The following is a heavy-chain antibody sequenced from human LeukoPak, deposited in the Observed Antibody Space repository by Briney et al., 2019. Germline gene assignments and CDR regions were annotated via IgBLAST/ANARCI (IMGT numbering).Heavy chain of an antibody. CDR1: GYTFTGYY. V-gene: IGHV1-18*04. CDR3: ARDLWYSSSWYGYQGY. Sequence: ASVKVSCKASGYTFTGYYMHWVRQAPGQGLEWMGWISAYNGNTNYAQKLQGRVTMTTDTSTSTAYMGLRSLRSDDTAVYYCARDLWYSSSWYGYQGYWGQGTLATVSS. J-gene: IGHJ4*02. CDR2: ISAYNGNT. D-gene: IGHD6-13*01.